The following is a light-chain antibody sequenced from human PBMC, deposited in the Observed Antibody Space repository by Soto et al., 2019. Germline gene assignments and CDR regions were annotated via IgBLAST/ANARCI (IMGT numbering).Light chain of an antibody. CDR2: LNSDGSH. Sequence: QPVLPQSPSASAALGASVTLTCTLSSGHSNYAIAWHQQQSEKGPRYLMKLNSDGSHSKGDGIPDRFSGSGSGAERYLTMSSIQSVDEAGFYGQTWGSGIVVFGGGTQLTVL. CDR3: QTWGSGIVV. V-gene: IGLV4-69*01. J-gene: IGLJ2*01. CDR1: SGHSNYA.